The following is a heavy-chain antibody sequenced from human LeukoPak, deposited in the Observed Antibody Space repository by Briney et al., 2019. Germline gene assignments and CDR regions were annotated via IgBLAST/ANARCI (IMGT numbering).Heavy chain of an antibody. J-gene: IGHJ4*02. CDR3: ARGPFGSCSSPSCYFFDF. CDR2: ISHDGSSE. V-gene: IGHV3-30*04. D-gene: IGHD2-2*01. CDR1: GFIFSGFA. Sequence: GGSLLLSCEASGFIFSGFAMHWVRQPPGKGLQWVAVISHDGSSESYADSVKGRFTISRDNSNNTLYLQMNSLRAEDTAVYFCARGPFGSCSSPSCYFFDFWGQGTLVIVSS.